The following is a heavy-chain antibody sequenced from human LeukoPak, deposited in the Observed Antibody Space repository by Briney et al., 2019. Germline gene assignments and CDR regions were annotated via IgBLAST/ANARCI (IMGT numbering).Heavy chain of an antibody. V-gene: IGHV3-30*02. J-gene: IGHJ3*02. CDR2: IRYDGSNK. CDR3: AKEGTLLERAFDI. Sequence: PGGSLRLSCAASGFTFSSYGMHWVRQAPGKGLEWVAFIRYDGSNKYYADSVKGRFTISRDNSKNTLYLQMTSLRAEDTAVYYCAKEGTLLERAFDIWGQGTMVTVSS. CDR1: GFTFSSYG. D-gene: IGHD3-10*01.